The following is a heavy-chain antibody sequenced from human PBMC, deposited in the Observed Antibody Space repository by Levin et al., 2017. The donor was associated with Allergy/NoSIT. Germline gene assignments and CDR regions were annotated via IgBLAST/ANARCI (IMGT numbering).Heavy chain of an antibody. CDR2: VYSGGDT. CDR3: ARDVGP. J-gene: IGHJ5*02. V-gene: IGHV3-66*01. CDR1: GFDVSSNY. Sequence: GGSLRLSCAASGFDVSSNYVKWVRQAPGKGLEWVSLVYSGGDTYYADSVKGRFTISRDKSTNTMFLQMNNLRVEDTAVYCCARDVGPWGPGTLVTVSS. D-gene: IGHD1-26*01.